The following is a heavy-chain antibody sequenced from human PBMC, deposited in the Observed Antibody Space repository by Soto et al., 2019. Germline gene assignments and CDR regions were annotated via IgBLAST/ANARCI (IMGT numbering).Heavy chain of an antibody. CDR2: ISAYNGNT. Sequence: QVPLVQSGAEVKKPGASVKVSCKASGYTFTSYGIRWVRQAPGQGLEWMGWISAYNGNTNYAQKLQGRVTMTTDTSTSTAYMELRSLRSDDTAVYYCARDLPDADYYGSGSYFVFDYWGQGTLVTVSS. V-gene: IGHV1-18*01. J-gene: IGHJ4*02. CDR3: ARDLPDADYYGSGSYFVFDY. CDR1: GYTFTSYG. D-gene: IGHD3-10*01.